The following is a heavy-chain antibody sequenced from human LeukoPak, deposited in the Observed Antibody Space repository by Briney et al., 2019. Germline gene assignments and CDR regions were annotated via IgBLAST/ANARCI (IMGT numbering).Heavy chain of an antibody. Sequence: PSETLSLTCTVSGGSISSHYWSWIRQPPGKGLEWIGYIYYSGSTNYNPSLKSRVTISVDTSKNQFSLKLSSVTAADTAVYYCAVQAEAAVWGHNWFDPWGQGTLVTVSS. D-gene: IGHD6-13*01. CDR1: GGSISSHY. V-gene: IGHV4-59*11. CDR2: IYYSGST. CDR3: AVQAEAAVWGHNWFDP. J-gene: IGHJ5*02.